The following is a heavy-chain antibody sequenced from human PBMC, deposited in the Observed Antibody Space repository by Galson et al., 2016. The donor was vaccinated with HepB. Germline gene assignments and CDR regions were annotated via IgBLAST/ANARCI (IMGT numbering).Heavy chain of an antibody. CDR1: GFTSRNYA. D-gene: IGHD6-19*01. CDR2: IDGPTPNT. V-gene: IGHV3-23*01. CDR3: TTWLSHHFDY. Sequence: SLRLSCAASGFTSRNYALSWVRRAPGKGLEWVSHIDGPTPNTHYADSVRGRFSIYRDNSRDTLYLQMDSLTAEDSAIYYCTTWLSHHFDYWGPGTLVTVSS. J-gene: IGHJ4*02.